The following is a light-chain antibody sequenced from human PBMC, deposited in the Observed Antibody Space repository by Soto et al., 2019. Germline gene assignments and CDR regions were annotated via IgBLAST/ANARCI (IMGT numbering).Light chain of an antibody. CDR3: KHTNSCAT. J-gene: IGKJ1*01. CDR1: QSISTW. V-gene: IGKV1-5*01. CDR2: HSP. Sequence: QKRPPPPPLSATAGDRVRITCRASQSISTWVSWYQLKPVKAPKILSYHSPSLATGVPSSFTGRGAGTDFSLTRKSVQPTNCARSYCKHTNSCATFGQG.